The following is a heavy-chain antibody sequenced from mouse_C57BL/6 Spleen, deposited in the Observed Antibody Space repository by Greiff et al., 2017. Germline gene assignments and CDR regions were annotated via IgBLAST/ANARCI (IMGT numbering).Heavy chain of an antibody. Sequence: QLQQPGAELVKPGASVKLSCKASGYTFTSYWMQWVKQRPGQGLEWIGEIDPSDSYTNYNQKFKGKATLTVDTSSSTAYMQLSSLTSEDSAVYYCARRGYYVFDYWGQGTTLTVSS. J-gene: IGHJ2*01. CDR2: IDPSDSYT. CDR1: GYTFTSYW. V-gene: IGHV1-50*01. D-gene: IGHD2-3*01. CDR3: ARRGYYVFDY.